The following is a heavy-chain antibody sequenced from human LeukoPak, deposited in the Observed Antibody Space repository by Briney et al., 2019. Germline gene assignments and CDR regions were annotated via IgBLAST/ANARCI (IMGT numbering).Heavy chain of an antibody. D-gene: IGHD6-13*01. CDR1: GFTFSSYA. V-gene: IGHV3-23*01. CDR2: ISGSGGST. CDR3: ALHSSSWYSPFDY. Sequence: GGSLRLSCAAPGFTFSSYAMSWVRQAPGKGLEWVSAISGSGGSTYYADSVKGRFTISRDNSKNTLYLQMNSLRAEDTAVYYCALHSSSWYSPFDYWGQGTLVTVSS. J-gene: IGHJ4*02.